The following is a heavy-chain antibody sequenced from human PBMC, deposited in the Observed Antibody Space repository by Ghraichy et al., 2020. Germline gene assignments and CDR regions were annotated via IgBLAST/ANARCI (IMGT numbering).Heavy chain of an antibody. D-gene: IGHD3-10*01. CDR1: GFTFSTYA. CDR2: ISGSGDDT. CDR3: AKVGGFYYGSGSYYHFDY. Sequence: GESLNISCAASGFTFSTYAMSWVRQAPGKGLEWISAISGSGDDTYYADSVKGRFTISRDNSKNTLFLQMKNLRAEDTAVYYCAKVGGFYYGSGSYYHFDYWGQGALVTVSS. V-gene: IGHV3-23*01. J-gene: IGHJ4*02.